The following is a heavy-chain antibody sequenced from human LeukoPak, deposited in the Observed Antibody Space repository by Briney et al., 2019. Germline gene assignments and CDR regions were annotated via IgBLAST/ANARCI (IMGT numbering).Heavy chain of an antibody. D-gene: IGHD3-10*01. V-gene: IGHV3-72*01. CDR3: TRPNFVLLWFGEFSWWFDP. J-gene: IGHJ5*02. CDR1: GFTFSDHY. CDR2: IRNKANSYTT. Sequence: QAGGSLRLSCAASGFTFSDHYMDWVRQAPGKGLEWVGRIRNKANSYTTEYAASVKGRFTISRDDSKSIAYLQMNSLKTEDTAVYYCTRPNFVLLWFGEFSWWFDPWGQGTLVTVSS.